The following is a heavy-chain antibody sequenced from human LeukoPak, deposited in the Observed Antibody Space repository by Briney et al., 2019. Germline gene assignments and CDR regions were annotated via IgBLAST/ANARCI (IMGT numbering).Heavy chain of an antibody. CDR1: GGTFSSYA. CDR3: ARVVADAPPVKVVTTSYWYFDL. Sequence: SVKVSCKASGGTFSSYAISWVRQAPGQGLEWMGGIIPILGTANYAQKFQGRVTITADESTSTAYMELSSLRSEDTAVYYCARVVADAPPVKVVTTSYWYFDLWGRGTLVTVSS. D-gene: IGHD4-23*01. CDR2: IIPILGTA. J-gene: IGHJ2*01. V-gene: IGHV1-69*13.